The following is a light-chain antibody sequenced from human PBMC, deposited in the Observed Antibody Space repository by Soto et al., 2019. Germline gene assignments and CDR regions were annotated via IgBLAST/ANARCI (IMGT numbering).Light chain of an antibody. CDR2: DVS. CDR3: SSYTSSSTPLYV. V-gene: IGLV2-14*01. Sequence: QSALTQPASVSGSPGQSITISCTGTSSDVGGYNYVSWYQQHPGKAPKLMIYDVSNRPSGVSNRLSGSKSGNTASLTISGLQAEDEADYYCSSYTSSSTPLYVFGTGTKVT. CDR1: SSDVGGYNY. J-gene: IGLJ1*01.